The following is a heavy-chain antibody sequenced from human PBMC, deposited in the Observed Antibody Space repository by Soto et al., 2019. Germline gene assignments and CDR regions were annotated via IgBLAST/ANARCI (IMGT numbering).Heavy chain of an antibody. CDR2: VRAYNGYT. D-gene: IGHD3-3*01. CDR1: GYTFTIYG. Sequence: QVQLVQSGAEVKKPRASVKVSCKASGYTFTIYGISWVRQAPGQGLEWMVWVRAYNGYTNYEQKFQGRDTINTDTYKSTDYMQVRSLISEYTDVYYRVRASAGYWSGFYVGYFDYLCQGPLVTISS. CDR3: VRASAGYWSGFYVGYFDY. V-gene: IGHV1-18*04. J-gene: IGHJ4*02.